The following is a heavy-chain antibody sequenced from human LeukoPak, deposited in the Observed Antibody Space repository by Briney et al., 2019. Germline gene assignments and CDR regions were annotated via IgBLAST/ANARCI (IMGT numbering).Heavy chain of an antibody. CDR2: ISYDGSNK. CDR3: AGPPWDSYGYYHFGAFDI. Sequence: GGSLRLSCAASGFTFSSYAMHWVRQAPGKGLEWVAVISYDGSNKYYADSVKGRFTISRDNSKNTLYLQMNSLRAEDTAVYYCAGPPWDSYGYYHFGAFDIWGQGTMVTVSS. D-gene: IGHD5-18*01. CDR1: GFTFSSYA. V-gene: IGHV3-30*04. J-gene: IGHJ3*02.